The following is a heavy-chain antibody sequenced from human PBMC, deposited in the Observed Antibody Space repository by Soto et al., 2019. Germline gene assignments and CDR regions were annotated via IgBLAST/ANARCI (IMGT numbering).Heavy chain of an antibody. V-gene: IGHV3-49*03. Sequence: GGSLRLSCTASGFTFGDYAMSWFRQAPGKGLEWVGFIRSKAYGGTTEYAASVKGRFTISRDDSKSIAYLQMNSLKTEDTAVYYCTRAFEEMATLNFDYWGQGTLVTVSS. CDR1: GFTFGDYA. CDR2: IRSKAYGGTT. CDR3: TRAFEEMATLNFDY. J-gene: IGHJ4*02. D-gene: IGHD5-12*01.